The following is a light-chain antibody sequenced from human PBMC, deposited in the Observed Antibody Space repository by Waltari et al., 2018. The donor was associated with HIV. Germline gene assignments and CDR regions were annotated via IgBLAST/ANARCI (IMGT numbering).Light chain of an antibody. CDR1: TLPKKI. CDR3: QSADSSGTS. Sequence: SDEVTQTPSVSVSPGQTARTTCSGETLPKKIVYWYQQKPGQAPVVVIYKDNERPSGIPERFSGSSSGTRATLTISGVQAEDEADYYCQSADSSGTSFGGGTKLTVL. J-gene: IGLJ2*01. V-gene: IGLV3-25*03. CDR2: KDN.